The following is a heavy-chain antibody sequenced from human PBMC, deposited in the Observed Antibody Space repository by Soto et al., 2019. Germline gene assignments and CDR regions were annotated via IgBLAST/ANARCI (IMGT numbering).Heavy chain of an antibody. J-gene: IGHJ4*02. CDR3: ARFWGPVTAAVDDY. Sequence: QVQLVESGGGVVQPGRSLRLSCAASGFAFSNFGMQWVRQAPGKWLAWVASISYDGNIKYSADSVKGRFTISRDNSKNTLYLQMNSLRSEDTAVYFCARFWGPVTAAVDDYWGQGTLVTVSS. D-gene: IGHD6-13*01. CDR2: ISYDGNIK. CDR1: GFAFSNFG. V-gene: IGHV3-30*03.